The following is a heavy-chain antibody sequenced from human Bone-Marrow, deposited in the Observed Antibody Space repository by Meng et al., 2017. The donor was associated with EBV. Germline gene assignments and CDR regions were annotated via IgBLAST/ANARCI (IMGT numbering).Heavy chain of an antibody. J-gene: IGHJ5*02. D-gene: IGHD5-18*01. CDR3: ARRAASWFDP. Sequence: HLQLQSPDPGLVKPSETLSLTCTVSGESITTYTSYWGWIRQPPGKGLEWIGTIYHSGTTYYNPSLQSRVTISVDTSKNQFSLKMNSVTAADTAAYYCARRAASWFDPWGQGALVTVSS. V-gene: IGHV4-39*01. CDR2: IYHSGTT. CDR1: GESITTYTSY.